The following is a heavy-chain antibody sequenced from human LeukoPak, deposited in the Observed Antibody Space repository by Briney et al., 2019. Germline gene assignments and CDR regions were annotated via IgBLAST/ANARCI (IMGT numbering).Heavy chain of an antibody. D-gene: IGHD6-13*01. CDR1: GGSISSYY. CDR2: IHTSGST. V-gene: IGHV4-4*07. Sequence: SETLSLTCTVSGGSISSYYWSWIRQPAGKGLEWIGLIHTSGSTNYNPSLKSRVTMSVDTSKNQFSLTLRSVTAADTAVYYCARGEQLVLDYYYYYYMDVWGKGTTVTVSS. J-gene: IGHJ6*03. CDR3: ARGEQLVLDYYYYYYMDV.